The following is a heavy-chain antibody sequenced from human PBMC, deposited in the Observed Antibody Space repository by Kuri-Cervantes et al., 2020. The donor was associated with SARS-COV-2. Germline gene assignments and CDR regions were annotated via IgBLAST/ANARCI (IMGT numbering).Heavy chain of an antibody. V-gene: IGHV4-59*08. CDR3: ARHEPSTVTTLFDY. Sequence: SETLSLTCTVSGGPISSYYWSWIRQPPGKGLEWIGYIYYSGSTNYNPSLKSRVTISVDTSKNQFSLKLSSVTAADTAVYYCARHEPSTVTTLFDYWGQGTLITVSS. CDR2: IYYSGST. J-gene: IGHJ4*02. D-gene: IGHD4-11*01. CDR1: GGPISSYY.